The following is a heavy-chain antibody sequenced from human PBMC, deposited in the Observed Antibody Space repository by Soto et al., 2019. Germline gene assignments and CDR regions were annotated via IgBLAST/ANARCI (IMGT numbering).Heavy chain of an antibody. CDR1: GGTFSSYA. V-gene: IGHV1-69*13. J-gene: IGHJ6*02. CDR2: IIPIFGTA. CDR3: ARSEYTAMAGSYYYYGMDV. Sequence: GASVKVSCKASGGTFSSYAISWVRQAPGQGLEWMGGIIPIFGTANYAQKFQGRVTITADESTSTAYMELSSLRSEDTAVYYCARSEYTAMAGSYYYYGMDVWGQGTTVTVSS. D-gene: IGHD5-18*01.